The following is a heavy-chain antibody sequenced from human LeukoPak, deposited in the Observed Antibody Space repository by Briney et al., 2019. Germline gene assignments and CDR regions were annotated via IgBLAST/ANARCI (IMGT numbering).Heavy chain of an antibody. V-gene: IGHV2-70*04. J-gene: IGHJ4*01. Sequence: SGPAPVNPSQTLTLTCTFSGFSLTTSGMRVTWIRQPPGKALEWLARIDWDDDKFYSASLRTRLSISKDSSKKEVVLAMTNMESVDTATYYCARISRQLAVDYWGHGILVIVSS. CDR3: ARISRQLAVDY. D-gene: IGHD1-1*01. CDR2: IDWDDDK. CDR1: GFSLTTSGMR.